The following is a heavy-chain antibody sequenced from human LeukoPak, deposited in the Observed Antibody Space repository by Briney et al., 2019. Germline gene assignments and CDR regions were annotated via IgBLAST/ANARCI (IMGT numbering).Heavy chain of an antibody. D-gene: IGHD3-9*01. CDR3: ARLTEYYDILTGYDAVDY. CDR2: INPNSGGT. J-gene: IGHJ4*02. Sequence: ASVKASCKASGCIFTGHYMHWVRQAPGQGLEWMGWINPNSGGTNYAQKFQGRVTMTRDTSISTAYMELSRLRSDDTAVYYCARLTEYYDILTGYDAVDYWGQGTLVTVSS. V-gene: IGHV1-2*02. CDR1: GCIFTGHY.